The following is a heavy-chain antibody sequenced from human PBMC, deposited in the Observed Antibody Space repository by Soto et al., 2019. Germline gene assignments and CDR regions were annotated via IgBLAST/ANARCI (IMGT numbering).Heavy chain of an antibody. CDR1: GFTFTSSA. Sequence: QMQLVQSGPEVKKPGTSVKVSCKASGFTFTSSAVQWVRQARGQRLEWIGWIVVGSGNTNYAQKFQERVTITRDIPTRTPYMELTSLRSEATAVYCSGAVGPIVGARGSPVELDYWGQGTLVTGSS. CDR2: IVVGSGNT. J-gene: IGHJ4*02. V-gene: IGHV1-58*01. CDR3: GAVGPIVGARGSPVELDY. D-gene: IGHD1-26*01.